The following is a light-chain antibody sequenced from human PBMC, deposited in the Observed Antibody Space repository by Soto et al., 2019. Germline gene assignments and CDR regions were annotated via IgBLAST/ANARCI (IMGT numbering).Light chain of an antibody. Sequence: DIQMTQSPSSLSASVGDRVTITCQASQDISNYLNWYQQKPGKAPTLLIYDASDLETGVPSRFSGSGSGTDFTFTISSREPEDFSTFYLQQYDKLRLTFGGGTKVDIK. V-gene: IGKV1-33*01. CDR3: QQYDKLRLT. CDR1: QDISNY. J-gene: IGKJ4*01. CDR2: DAS.